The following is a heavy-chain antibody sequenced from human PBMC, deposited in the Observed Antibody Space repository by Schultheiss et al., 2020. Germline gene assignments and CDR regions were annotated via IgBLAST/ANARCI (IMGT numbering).Heavy chain of an antibody. Sequence: GGSLRLSCAASGFTFSSYGMHWVRQAPGKGLEWVAVMWFDGSNKTYADSVKGRFTISRDNAKNTLYLQMNSLRAEDTAVYYCATSGWANYYYYGMDVWGQGTTVTVSS. CDR3: ATSGWANYYYYGMDV. J-gene: IGHJ6*02. CDR1: GFTFSSYG. D-gene: IGHD6-19*01. V-gene: IGHV3-33*03. CDR2: MWFDGSNK.